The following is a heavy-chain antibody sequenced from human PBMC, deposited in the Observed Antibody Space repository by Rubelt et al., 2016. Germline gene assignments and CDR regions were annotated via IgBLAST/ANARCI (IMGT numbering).Heavy chain of an antibody. CDR2: IYYSGST. Sequence: GLVKPSQTLSLTCTVSGVSISGSSYYWGWIRQPPGKGLEWIGSIYYSGSTYYNPSLKSRVTISVDTSKNQFSLELRSVTAADTAIYYCARHTTILTGFFDPWGRGTLVTVSS. J-gene: IGHJ5*02. D-gene: IGHD1-1*01. V-gene: IGHV4-39*01. CDR1: GVSISGSSYY. CDR3: ARHTTILTGFFDP.